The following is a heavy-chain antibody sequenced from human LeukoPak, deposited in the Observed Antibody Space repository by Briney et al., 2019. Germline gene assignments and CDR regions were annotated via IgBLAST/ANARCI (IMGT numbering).Heavy chain of an antibody. D-gene: IGHD2-15*01. V-gene: IGHV3-23*01. J-gene: IGHJ4*02. CDR3: AKQLGYCSDGSCYFPY. Sequence: GRPLRLSYAASGITFSSSAMSWVRQAPGKGLEWVAAISNNGGYTYYADSVQGRFTISRDNSKSTLCLQMNSLRAEDTAVYYCAKQLGYCSDGSCYFPYWGQGTLVTVSS. CDR1: GITFSSSA. CDR2: ISNNGGYT.